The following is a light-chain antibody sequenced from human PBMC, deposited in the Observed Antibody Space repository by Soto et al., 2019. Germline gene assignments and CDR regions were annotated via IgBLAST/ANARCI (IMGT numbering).Light chain of an antibody. V-gene: IGKV3-15*01. J-gene: IGKJ5*01. CDR2: GAS. CDR1: QSVRSN. Sequence: EIVMTQSPTTLSVSPGERVTLSCRASQSVRSNLAWYQQKPGQAPRLLIYGASTRATGLPARFSGSGSGTDFTLTISSLEPEDLAVYYCQQRSNWAITFGQGTRLEIK. CDR3: QQRSNWAIT.